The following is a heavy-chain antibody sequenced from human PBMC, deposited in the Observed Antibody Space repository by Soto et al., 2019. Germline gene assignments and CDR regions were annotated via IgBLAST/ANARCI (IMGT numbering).Heavy chain of an antibody. CDR3: ARDGYYYDTSGYVDY. V-gene: IGHV1-18*01. CDR2: ISAYNGNT. Sequence: ASVKVSCKASGYTFISYGISWVRQAPGQGLEWMGWISAYNGNTNYAQKLQGRVTMTTGTSTSTAYMELRSLRSDDTAVYYCARDGYYYDTSGYVDYWGQGTLVTVSS. CDR1: GYTFISYG. J-gene: IGHJ4*02. D-gene: IGHD3-22*01.